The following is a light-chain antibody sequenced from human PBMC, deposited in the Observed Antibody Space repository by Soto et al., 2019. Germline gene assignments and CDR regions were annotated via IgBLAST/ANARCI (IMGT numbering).Light chain of an antibody. CDR2: GAS. CDR1: QSVSSSY. V-gene: IGKV3-20*01. J-gene: IGKJ1*01. CDR3: QQYGSSRT. Sequence: EIVLTQSPSTLSLSPGERATLSCRASQSVSSSYLAWYQQKPGQALRLLIYGASSRATGIPDRFSGSGSGTDSTLTISRLEPEDLAVYYCQQYGSSRTFGQGTRVDI.